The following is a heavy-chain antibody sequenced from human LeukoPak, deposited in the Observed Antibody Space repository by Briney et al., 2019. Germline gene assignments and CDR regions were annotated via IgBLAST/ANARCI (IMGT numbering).Heavy chain of an antibody. CDR1: GGSISSYY. V-gene: IGHV4-59*01. J-gene: IGHJ4*02. Sequence: SETLSLTCAVSGGSISSYYWTWIRQPPGKGLDWIGSISPSGSTNYNPSLKSRVTISLDPSKNQLSLKLSSVTAADTAVYYCARGGVRSDFDHWGQGTLVTVSS. CDR3: ARGGVRSDFDH. D-gene: IGHD3-16*01. CDR2: ISPSGST.